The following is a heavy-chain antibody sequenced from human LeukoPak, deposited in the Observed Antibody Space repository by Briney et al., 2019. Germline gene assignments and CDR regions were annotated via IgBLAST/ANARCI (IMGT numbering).Heavy chain of an antibody. CDR2: IDPNSDDT. CDR3: ARDAGYCSSTSCYQLDY. CDR1: GFSFTGYY. V-gene: IGHV1-2*02. Sequence: ASVKVSCKASGFSFTGYYIHWVRQAPGQGLEWMGWIDPNSDDTNYAQNFQGRVTLTSDTSISTAYMELSRLRSDETAVYYCARDAGYCSSTSCYQLDYWGQGTLVTVSS. D-gene: IGHD2-2*01. J-gene: IGHJ4*02.